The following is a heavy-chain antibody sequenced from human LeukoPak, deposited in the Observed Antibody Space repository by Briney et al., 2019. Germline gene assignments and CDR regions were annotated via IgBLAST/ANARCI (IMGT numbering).Heavy chain of an antibody. CDR3: ASGSHCDF. CDR1: GFTFSSNW. Sequence: GGSLRLSCAASGFTFSSNWMSWVRQVPGKGLEWVANIKPDGSVKQYAQSVKGRFTISRDNTRNSLDPQMSSLRAEDTAVYYCASGSHCDFWGQGTLVTVSS. J-gene: IGHJ4*02. V-gene: IGHV3-7*01. CDR2: IKPDGSVK.